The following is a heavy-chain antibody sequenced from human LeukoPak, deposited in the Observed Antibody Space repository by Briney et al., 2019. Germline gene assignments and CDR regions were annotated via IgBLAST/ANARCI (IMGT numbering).Heavy chain of an antibody. V-gene: IGHV4-34*01. CDR3: ARVGYGGYGVLDY. D-gene: IGHD4-17*01. CDR1: GGSFSGFY. CDR2: INYTGST. J-gene: IGHJ4*02. Sequence: KPSDTLSLTCAVYGGSFSGFYWSWIRHVPGKGLEWIGEINYTGSTSYNPSLKSRVTISVDTSQNQFFLLLTSVTAADTAVYYCARVGYGGYGVLDYWGQGTLVTISS.